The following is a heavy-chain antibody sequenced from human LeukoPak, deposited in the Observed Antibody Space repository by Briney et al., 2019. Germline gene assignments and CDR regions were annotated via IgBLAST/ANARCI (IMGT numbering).Heavy chain of an antibody. Sequence: PGGSLRLSCAVSGFTFGNYRMSWVRQAPGEGLEWVSAVNADGGNTYYADSVKGRFTISRDNSKSTLFLQMNSLRVEDTALYYCTKRVKYGGTWDHFADWGQGTLVTVSS. CDR1: GFTFGNYR. CDR3: TKRVKYGGTWDHFAD. CDR2: VNADGGNT. V-gene: IGHV3-23*01. J-gene: IGHJ4*02. D-gene: IGHD1-26*01.